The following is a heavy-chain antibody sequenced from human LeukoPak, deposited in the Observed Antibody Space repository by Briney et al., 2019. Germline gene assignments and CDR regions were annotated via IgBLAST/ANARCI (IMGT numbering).Heavy chain of an antibody. Sequence: GGSLRLSCAASGFTVSSNYMSWVRQAPGKGLEWVSVIYSGGSTYYADSAKGRFTISRDNSKNTLYLQMNSLRAEDTAVYYCAREGLDCSGGSCYVSFDYWGQGTLVTVSS. CDR3: AREGLDCSGGSCYVSFDY. J-gene: IGHJ4*02. CDR2: IYSGGST. D-gene: IGHD2-15*01. V-gene: IGHV3-66*01. CDR1: GFTVSSNY.